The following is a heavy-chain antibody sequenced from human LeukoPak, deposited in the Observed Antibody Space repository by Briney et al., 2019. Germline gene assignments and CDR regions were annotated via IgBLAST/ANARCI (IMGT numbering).Heavy chain of an antibody. D-gene: IGHD6-6*01. V-gene: IGHV4-59*01. Sequence: PSETLSLTCTVSGGSISSYYWSWIRQLPGKGLEWIGYIYYSGSTNYNPSLKSRVTISVDTSKNQFSLKLSSVTAADTAVYYCARGISYSSSPHFDYWGQGTLVTVSS. CDR3: ARGISYSSSPHFDY. J-gene: IGHJ4*02. CDR2: IYYSGST. CDR1: GGSISSYY.